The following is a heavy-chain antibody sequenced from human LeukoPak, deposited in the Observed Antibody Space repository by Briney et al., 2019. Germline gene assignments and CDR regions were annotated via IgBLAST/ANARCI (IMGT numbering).Heavy chain of an antibody. J-gene: IGHJ3*01. CDR1: GFTFSSYW. CDR3: AAELYGVYTDCCTFHL. Sequence: GGSLRLSCAASGFTFSSYWMSWVRQAPGKGLEWVANIKQDGSEKYYVDSVKGRFTISRDNAKNSLYLQMNSLRAEDTAVYYCAAELYGVYTDCCTFHLWGQGTMVTVSS. V-gene: IGHV3-7*01. CDR2: IKQDGSEK. D-gene: IGHD4-17*01.